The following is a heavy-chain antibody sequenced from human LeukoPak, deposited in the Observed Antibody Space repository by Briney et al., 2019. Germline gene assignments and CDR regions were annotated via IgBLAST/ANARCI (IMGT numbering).Heavy chain of an antibody. CDR3: ARRGHQSEVVFDY. J-gene: IGHJ4*02. Sequence: SETLSVTCTVSGGSISSYYWSWIRQPPGKGLEWIGYIYYSGSTTYNPSLKSRVTISVDTSKNQFSLKLSSVTAADTAVYYCARRGHQSEVVFDYWGQGILVTVSS. CDR2: IYYSGST. V-gene: IGHV4-59*01. D-gene: IGHD2-15*01. CDR1: GGSISSYY.